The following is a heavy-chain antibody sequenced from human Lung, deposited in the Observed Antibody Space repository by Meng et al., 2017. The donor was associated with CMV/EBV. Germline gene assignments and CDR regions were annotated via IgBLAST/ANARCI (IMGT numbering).Heavy chain of an antibody. D-gene: IGHD3-3*01. CDR3: ARVYTCRDDFWRNCYYYGMDV. Sequence: ASVKVSXKASGYTFTSHDINWVRQATGQGLEWMGWMNPNSGNTGYAQKFQGRVTITRNTSISTAYMELSSLRSEDTAVYYCARVYTCRDDFWRNCYYYGMDVWGQGXTVTVSS. V-gene: IGHV1-8*03. CDR2: MNPNSGNT. J-gene: IGHJ6*02. CDR1: GYTFTSHD.